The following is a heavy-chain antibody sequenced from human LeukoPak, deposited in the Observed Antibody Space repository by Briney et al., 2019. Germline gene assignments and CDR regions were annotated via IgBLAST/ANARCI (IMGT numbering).Heavy chain of an antibody. V-gene: IGHV4-59*08. CDR2: IYYSGST. CDR1: GGSIRSYY. J-gene: IGHJ4*02. Sequence: PSETLSLTCSVSGGSIRSYYWSWIRQPPGKGLEWIGYIYYSGSTNYNPSLKSRVTISVDTSKNQFSLKLSSVTAADTAVYYCARRKEGYSYGRYYFDYWGQGTLVTVSS. D-gene: IGHD5-18*01. CDR3: ARRKEGYSYGRYYFDY.